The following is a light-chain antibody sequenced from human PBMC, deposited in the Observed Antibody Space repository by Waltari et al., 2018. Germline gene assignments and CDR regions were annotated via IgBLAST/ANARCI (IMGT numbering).Light chain of an antibody. CDR1: ISDIGLFKV. J-gene: IGLJ1*01. V-gene: IGLV2-23*02. Sequence: QSALTQPASVSASPGQSITVSCSGSISDIGLFKVVSWFQQYPGKPPRLIIYEVNKRPPGLSDRFSATKAGNVASLTISGLQADDEADYYCCSFTSSSTYVFGSGTTVTVL. CDR2: EVN. CDR3: CSFTSSSTYV.